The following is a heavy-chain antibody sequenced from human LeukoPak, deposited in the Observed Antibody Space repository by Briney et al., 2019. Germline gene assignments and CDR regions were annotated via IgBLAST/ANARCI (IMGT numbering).Heavy chain of an antibody. Sequence: SGGSLRLSCAASGFTFSSYAMGWVRQAPGKGLEWVSAISGSGGSTYYADSVKGRFTISGDNSKNTLYVVVNSVGAEDAAVYYCAKDQWLVHIFDYWGQGTLVTVSS. CDR3: AKDQWLVHIFDY. CDR1: GFTFSSYA. V-gene: IGHV3-23*01. J-gene: IGHJ4*02. CDR2: ISGSGGST. D-gene: IGHD6-19*01.